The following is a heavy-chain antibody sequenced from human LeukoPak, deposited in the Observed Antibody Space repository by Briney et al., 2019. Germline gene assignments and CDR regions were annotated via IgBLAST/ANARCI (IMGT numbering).Heavy chain of an antibody. CDR3: ARELYYYYMGV. J-gene: IGHJ6*03. CDR1: GFTFSSYW. Sequence: GGSLRLSCAASGFTFSSYWMHWVRQTPGKGPVCVSRINGDGSSTNYADSVKGRFTISRDNAQNTLYLQMNSLRAEDTAVYYCARELYYYYMGVWGKGTTVTVSS. V-gene: IGHV3-74*01. CDR2: INGDGSST.